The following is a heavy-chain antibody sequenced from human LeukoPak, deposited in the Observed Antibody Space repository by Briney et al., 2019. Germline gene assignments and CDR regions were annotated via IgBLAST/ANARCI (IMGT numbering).Heavy chain of an antibody. CDR3: ARRGWGFGEPKRDHDTFDI. D-gene: IGHD3-10*01. CDR1: GYSFTNYW. V-gene: IGHV5-51*01. Sequence: GESLNISCQGSGYSFTNYWIAWVRQMPAQGLEWMAIIYPGDSDARYSPSFQGQATISVDKSISTTYLRWRSLKASDSAMYCCARRGWGFGEPKRDHDTFDIWGQGKMVTVSS. CDR2: IYPGDSDA. J-gene: IGHJ3*02.